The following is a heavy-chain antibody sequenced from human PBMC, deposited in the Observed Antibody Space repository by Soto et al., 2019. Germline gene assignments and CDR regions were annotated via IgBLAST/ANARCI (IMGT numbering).Heavy chain of an antibody. J-gene: IGHJ6*02. CDR1: GYTFTSYY. V-gene: IGHV1-46*01. CDR2: INPSGGST. D-gene: IGHD1-26*01. CDR3: ASSGSYSPPYYYYGMDV. Sequence: SVKVSCKASGYTFTSYYMHWVRQAPVQGLEWMGIINPSGGSTSYAQKFQGRVTMTRDTSTSTVYMELSSLRSEDTAVYYCASSGSYSPPYYYYGMDVWGQGTTVTVSS.